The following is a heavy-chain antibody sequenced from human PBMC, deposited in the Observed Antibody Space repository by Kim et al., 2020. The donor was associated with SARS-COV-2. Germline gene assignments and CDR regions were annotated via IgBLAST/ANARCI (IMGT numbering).Heavy chain of an antibody. CDR2: T. Sequence: TSCAESVKARFILTRDNSKNTVYLQMNSLRVEDTAVYYCARASHGDGAFDLWGQGTMVTVSS. D-gene: IGHD3-3*01. J-gene: IGHJ3*01. CDR3: ARASHGDGAFDL. V-gene: IGHV3-23*01.